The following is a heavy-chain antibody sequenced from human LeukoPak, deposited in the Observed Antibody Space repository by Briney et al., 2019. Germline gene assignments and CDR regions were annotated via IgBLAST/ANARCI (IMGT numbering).Heavy chain of an antibody. Sequence: GGSLRLSCAASGFTFNDYYMSWIRQAPGKGLEWVSYMSSSGSTIYYADSVKGRFTISRDNAKNCLYLQMNSLRAEDTALYYCAKDMGAYYDILTGYLGFDYWGQGTLVTVSS. CDR3: AKDMGAYYDILTGYLGFDY. CDR1: GFTFNDYY. D-gene: IGHD3-9*01. CDR2: MSSSGSTI. V-gene: IGHV3-11*01. J-gene: IGHJ4*02.